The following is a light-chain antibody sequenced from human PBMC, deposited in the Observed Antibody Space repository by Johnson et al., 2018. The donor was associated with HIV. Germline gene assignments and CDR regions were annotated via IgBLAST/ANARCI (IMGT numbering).Light chain of an antibody. J-gene: IGLJ1*01. CDR2: EST. CDR3: GTWDSRLNVYL. Sequence: QSVLTQPPSVSAAPGQKVTISCSGSNSNIGNNYVSWYQQLPGTAPKLLIYESTNLPSGIPDRFSGSKSGTSATLGISGLQTGDEADYYCGTWDSRLNVYLFGTGIKVTVL. CDR1: NSNIGNNY. V-gene: IGLV1-51*02.